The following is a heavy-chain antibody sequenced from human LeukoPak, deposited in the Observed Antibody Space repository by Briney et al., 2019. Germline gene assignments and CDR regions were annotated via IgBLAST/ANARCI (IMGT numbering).Heavy chain of an antibody. Sequence: SETLSLTCTVSGDSFSYFYWSWIRQPPGKGLEWIGYIYNSGSTSYNPSLRSRVTISLDTSKNQFSLKLTSVTAADTAVYYCARGGGYSYGYPLWGQGTMVTVSS. CDR1: GDSFSYFY. V-gene: IGHV4-59*12. CDR2: IYNSGST. D-gene: IGHD5-18*01. J-gene: IGHJ3*01. CDR3: ARGGGYSYGYPL.